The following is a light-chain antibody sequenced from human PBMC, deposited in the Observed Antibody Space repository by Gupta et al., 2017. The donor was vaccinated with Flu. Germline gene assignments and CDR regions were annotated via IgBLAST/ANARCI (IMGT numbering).Light chain of an antibody. CDR3: QQSDSSPRT. Sequence: DIQMTQSLSSLSASVGDRVTITCRASQRIGRFLNWYQQKPGKAPKVLIYGASSLQSGVPSRFSGSGSGTDFTLTISSLQPEDFATYYCQQSDSSPRTFGQGTKVEI. V-gene: IGKV1-39*01. J-gene: IGKJ1*01. CDR1: QRIGRF. CDR2: GAS.